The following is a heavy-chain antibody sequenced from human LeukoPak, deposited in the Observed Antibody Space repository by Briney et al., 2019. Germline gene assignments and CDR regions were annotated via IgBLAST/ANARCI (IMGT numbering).Heavy chain of an antibody. V-gene: IGHV3-23*01. Sequence: GGSLRLSCVASGFTFSTYAMTWVRQAPGKGLEWVSSIGGSGYTTYFADSVKGRFTISRDNSNNTLFLEMNSLGAEDTALYYCAKVLGSGYDFDYWGQGTPVTVSS. CDR1: GFTFSTYA. CDR3: AKVLGSGYDFDY. J-gene: IGHJ4*02. D-gene: IGHD5-12*01. CDR2: IGGSGYTT.